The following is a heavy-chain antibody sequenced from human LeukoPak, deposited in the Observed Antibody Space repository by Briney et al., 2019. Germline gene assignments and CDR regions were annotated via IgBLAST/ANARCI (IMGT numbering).Heavy chain of an antibody. CDR3: ARGDSSGYHY. Sequence: ASVKVSCKASGYTFTDYYIHWVRQAPGRGLEWMGWINPNSGGTNYAQKFQGRVTVTRDTSISTAYMELRSLRSDDTAVYYCARGDSSGYHYWGQGTLVTVSS. CDR2: INPNSGGT. D-gene: IGHD3-22*01. CDR1: GYTFTDYY. J-gene: IGHJ4*02. V-gene: IGHV1-2*02.